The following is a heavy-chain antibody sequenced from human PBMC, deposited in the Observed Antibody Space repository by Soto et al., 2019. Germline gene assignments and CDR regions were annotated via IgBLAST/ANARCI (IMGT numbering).Heavy chain of an antibody. CDR2: ISYDGSNK. J-gene: IGHJ6*02. D-gene: IGHD4-17*01. CDR1: GFTFNHYG. V-gene: IGHV3-30*18. CDR3: AKDGYGDTYYYGMDV. Sequence: SGGSLRLSCAASGFTFNHYGGHWTRQAPGKGLEWVAVISYDGSNKYYADSVKGRFTISRDSSKTTLFLQMNSLRAEDTAVYYCAKDGYGDTYYYGMDVWGQGTTVTVSS.